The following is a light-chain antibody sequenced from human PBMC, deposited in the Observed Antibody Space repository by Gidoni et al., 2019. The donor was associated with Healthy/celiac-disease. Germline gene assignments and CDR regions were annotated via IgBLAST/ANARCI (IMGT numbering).Light chain of an antibody. CDR3: QQYNSYSPERT. Sequence: DIQMTQSPSTLSASVGARVTITCRASQSISSWLAWYQQKPGKAPKLLIYKASSLESGVPSRFSGSGSGTEFTLTISSLQPDDFATYYCQQYNSYSPERTFGQGTKVEIK. J-gene: IGKJ1*01. CDR2: KAS. CDR1: QSISSW. V-gene: IGKV1-5*03.